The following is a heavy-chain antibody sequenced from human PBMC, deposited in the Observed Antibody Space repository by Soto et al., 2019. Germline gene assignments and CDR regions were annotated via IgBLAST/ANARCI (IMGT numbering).Heavy chain of an antibody. CDR1: GGSISSYY. CDR3: ARGDDSAWQGYGMDV. V-gene: IGHV4-59*01. D-gene: IGHD3-3*01. CDR2: IYYSGST. Sequence: SETLSLTCTVSGGSISSYYWSWIRQPPGKGLEWIGYIYYSGSTNYNPSLKSRVTISVDTSKNQFSLKLSSVTAADTAVYYCARGDDSAWQGYGMDVWGQGTTVTVSS. J-gene: IGHJ6*02.